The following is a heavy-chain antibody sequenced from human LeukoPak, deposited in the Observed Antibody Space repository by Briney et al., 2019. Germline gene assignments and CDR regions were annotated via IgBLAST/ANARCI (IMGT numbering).Heavy chain of an antibody. CDR2: IIPIFGTA. J-gene: IGHJ5*02. D-gene: IGHD2-2*01. CDR1: GGTFSSYA. Sequence: SVKVSCRASGGTFSSYAISWVRQAPGQGLEWMGGIIPIFGTANYAQKFQGRVTITTDESTSTAYMELSSLRSEDTAVYYCASQSPYCSSTSCNPGGNWFDPWGQGTLVTVSS. CDR3: ASQSPYCSSTSCNPGGNWFDP. V-gene: IGHV1-69*05.